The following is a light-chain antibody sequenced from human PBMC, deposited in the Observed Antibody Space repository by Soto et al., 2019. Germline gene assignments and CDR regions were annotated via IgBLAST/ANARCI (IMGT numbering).Light chain of an antibody. J-gene: IGKJ1*01. Sequence: DILMTDSPSTLSASEGDIVTITCRASQSISSWLAWYQQKPGKAPKLLIYDASSLESGVPSRFSGSGSGTEFTLTISSLQPDDFATYYCQQYNSYSGTFGQATKVDIK. V-gene: IGKV1-5*01. CDR2: DAS. CDR1: QSISSW. CDR3: QQYNSYSGT.